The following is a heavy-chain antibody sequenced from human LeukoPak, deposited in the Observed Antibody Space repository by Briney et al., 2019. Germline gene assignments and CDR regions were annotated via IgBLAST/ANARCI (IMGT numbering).Heavy chain of an antibody. V-gene: IGHV3-66*02. CDR2: IYSGGST. J-gene: IGHJ4*02. Sequence: GGSMRLSCEASGFTVSSNYMSWVRQAPGEGLEWVSVIYSGGSTYYADCVKGRFTISRDNSKNTLYLQMNSLRPEDTAVYYCARGISGYYYGTDYWGQGTLVTVSS. CDR3: ARGISGYYYGTDY. D-gene: IGHD3-22*01. CDR1: GFTVSSNY.